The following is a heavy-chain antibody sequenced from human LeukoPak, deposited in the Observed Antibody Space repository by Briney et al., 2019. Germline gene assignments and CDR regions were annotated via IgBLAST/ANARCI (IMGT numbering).Heavy chain of an antibody. V-gene: IGHV3-21*01. J-gene: IGHJ4*02. D-gene: IGHD3-10*01. CDR2: ISSSSSYI. Sequence: GGSLRLSCAASGFTFSSYSMNRVRQAPGKGLEWVSSISSSSSYIYYADSVKGRFTISRDNAKNSLYLQMNSLRAEDTAVYYCARDSSGATNDYWGQGTLVTVSS. CDR3: ARDSSGATNDY. CDR1: GFTFSSYS.